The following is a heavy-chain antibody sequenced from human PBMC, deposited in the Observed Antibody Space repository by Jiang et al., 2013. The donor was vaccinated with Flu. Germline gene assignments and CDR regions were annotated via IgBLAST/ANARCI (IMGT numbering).Heavy chain of an antibody. CDR2: IFYRGNS. V-gene: IGHV4-59*02. Sequence: GPGLVKPSETLSLTCAVSGGSVSSYYWSWIRQSPEKGLEWIGYIFYRGNSKYNPSLENRVTMSVDMSKNEFSLRLSSVTAADTAVYYCAGVVTTNFQYWGQGTLVTVSS. D-gene: IGHD1-14*01. J-gene: IGHJ1*01. CDR3: AGVVTTNFQY. CDR1: GGSVSSYY.